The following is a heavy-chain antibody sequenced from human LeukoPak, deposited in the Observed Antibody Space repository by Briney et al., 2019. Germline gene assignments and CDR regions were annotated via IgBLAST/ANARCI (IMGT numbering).Heavy chain of an antibody. CDR3: ARDPSAYGSGSYYNGAFDY. J-gene: IGHJ4*02. CDR1: GFTFSSYS. CDR2: ISSSSSYI. V-gene: IGHV3-21*01. D-gene: IGHD3-10*01. Sequence: GGSLRLSCAASGFTFSSYSMNWVRQAPGKGLEWVSSISSSSSYIYYADSVKGRFTISRDNSKNTLYLQMNSLKPEDTAVYYCARDPSAYGSGSYYNGAFDYWGQGTLVTVSS.